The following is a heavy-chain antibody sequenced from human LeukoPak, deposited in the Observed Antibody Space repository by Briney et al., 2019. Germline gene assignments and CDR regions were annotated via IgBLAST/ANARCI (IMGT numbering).Heavy chain of an antibody. Sequence: PGGSLRLSCAASGFTFSNYAMNWVRQAPGKGLEWVSVISDSGGTTYYADSVKGRFTISRDNAKNSLYLQMNSLRAEDTAVYYCARDTTRFEGAFDIWGQGTMVTVSS. CDR1: GFTFSNYA. D-gene: IGHD3-10*01. V-gene: IGHV3-23*01. CDR2: ISDSGGTT. CDR3: ARDTTRFEGAFDI. J-gene: IGHJ3*02.